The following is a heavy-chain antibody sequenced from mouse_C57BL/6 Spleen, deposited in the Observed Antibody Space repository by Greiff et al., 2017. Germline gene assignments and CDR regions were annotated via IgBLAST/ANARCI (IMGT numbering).Heavy chain of an antibody. J-gene: IGHJ2*01. Sequence: VQLQQSGTVLARPGASVKMSCKTSGYTFTSYWMHWVKQRPGQGLEGIGAIYPGNSDTSYNQKFKGKAKLTAVTSASTAYMELSRLTNEDSAVYDCTRSERDYFDYWGQGTTLTVSS. CDR1: GYTFTSYW. V-gene: IGHV1-5*01. CDR3: TRSERDYFDY. CDR2: IYPGNSDT.